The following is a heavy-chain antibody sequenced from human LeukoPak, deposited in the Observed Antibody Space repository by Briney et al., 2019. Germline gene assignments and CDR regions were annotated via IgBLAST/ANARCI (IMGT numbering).Heavy chain of an antibody. CDR2: ISAYNGNT. J-gene: IGHJ4*02. D-gene: IGHD1-26*01. CDR1: GYTFTCYG. CDR3: AREDFRGSYYDLDY. Sequence: ASVKVSCKASGYTFTCYGISWVRQAPGQGLEWMGWISAYNGNTNYAQKLQGRVTMTTDTSTSTAYMELRSLRSDDTAVYYCAREDFRGSYYDLDYWGQGTLVTVSS. V-gene: IGHV1-18*01.